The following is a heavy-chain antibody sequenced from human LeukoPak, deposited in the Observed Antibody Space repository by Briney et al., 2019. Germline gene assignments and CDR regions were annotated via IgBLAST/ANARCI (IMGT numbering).Heavy chain of an antibody. V-gene: IGHV3-66*01. CDR2: LYIDGST. Sequence: PGEFLRLSCAASGFTVSSNYMSWVRQSPGRGLECVAVLYIDGSTYYTDSVKDRFTISRDNSKNTLFLQMNTLRVDDTAVYYCAMDTHAGTIPGWFDPRSQGTLVTVSS. CDR1: GFTVSSNY. J-gene: IGHJ5*02. D-gene: IGHD2-2*01. CDR3: AMDTHAGTIPGWFDP.